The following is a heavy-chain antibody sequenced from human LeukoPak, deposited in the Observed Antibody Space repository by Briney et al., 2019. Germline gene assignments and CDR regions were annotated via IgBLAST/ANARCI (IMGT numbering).Heavy chain of an antibody. D-gene: IGHD3-22*01. J-gene: IGHJ5*02. V-gene: IGHV4-59*01. Sequence: KPSETLSLTCTVSGGSISSYYWSWIRQPPGKGLEWIGYIYYSGSTNYNPSLKSRVTISVDTSKNQFSLKLSSVTAADTAVYYCARETGYDSSGYYSTRHWFDPWGQGTLVTVSS. CDR2: IYYSGST. CDR1: GGSISSYY. CDR3: ARETGYDSSGYYSTRHWFDP.